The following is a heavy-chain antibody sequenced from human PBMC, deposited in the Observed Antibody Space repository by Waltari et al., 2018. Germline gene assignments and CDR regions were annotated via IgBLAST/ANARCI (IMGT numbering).Heavy chain of an antibody. CDR1: GFTVSSHY. Sequence: EVQLVETGGGLIQPGGSLRLSCAASGFTVSSHYMSWVRQAPGKGLEWVSVIYSGGSTYYADSVKGRFTISRDNSKNTLYLQMNSLRAEDTAVYYCARETQNYVWGSYLPDWGQGTLVTVSS. D-gene: IGHD3-16*02. CDR3: ARETQNYVWGSYLPD. CDR2: IYSGGST. V-gene: IGHV3-53*02. J-gene: IGHJ4*02.